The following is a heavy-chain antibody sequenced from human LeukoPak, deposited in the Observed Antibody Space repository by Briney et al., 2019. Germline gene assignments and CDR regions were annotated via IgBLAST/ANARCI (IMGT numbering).Heavy chain of an antibody. CDR3: AKKFPEAVTNGPDY. J-gene: IGHJ4*02. D-gene: IGHD4-17*01. CDR2: ISYDGSNI. Sequence: GGSLRLSCAASGFTFSIYGMHWVRQAPGKGLEWVADISYDGSNIYYADSVKGRFTISRDNSKNTLYLQMNSLRPEDTAVYYWAKKFPEAVTNGPDYWGQGTLVTVSS. CDR1: GFTFSIYG. V-gene: IGHV3-30*18.